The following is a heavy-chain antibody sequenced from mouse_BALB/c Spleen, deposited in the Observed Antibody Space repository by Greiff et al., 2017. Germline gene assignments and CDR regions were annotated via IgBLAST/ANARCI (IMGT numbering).Heavy chain of an antibody. CDR2: IDPSDSET. Sequence: QVQLKQPGAELVKPGAPVKLSCKASGYTFTSYWMNWVKQRPGRGLEWIGRIDPSDSETHYNQKFKDKATLTVDKSSSTAYIQLSSLTSEDSAVYYCATRGAMDYWGQGTSVTVSS. CDR3: ATRGAMDY. J-gene: IGHJ4*01. CDR1: GYTFTSYW. V-gene: IGHV1-69*02.